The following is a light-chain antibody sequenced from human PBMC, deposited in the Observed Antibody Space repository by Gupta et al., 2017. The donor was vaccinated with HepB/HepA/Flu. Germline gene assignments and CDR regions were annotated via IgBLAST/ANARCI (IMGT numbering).Light chain of an antibody. CDR3: QQRYNWPLT. Sequence: EIELTQSPGTMSLSPGERANLSCRASQSITSFLAWYQQTPGQAPRLLIYGASNSATGIPARFSGSGSGTDFTLTISNLEPEDFAVYYCQQRYNWPLTFGGGTKVEIK. J-gene: IGKJ4*01. V-gene: IGKV3-11*01. CDR1: QSITSF. CDR2: GAS.